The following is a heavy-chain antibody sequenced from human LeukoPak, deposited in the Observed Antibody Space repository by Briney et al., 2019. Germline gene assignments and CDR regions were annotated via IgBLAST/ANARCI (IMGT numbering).Heavy chain of an antibody. CDR2: IYYMGIT. CDR3: ARHREFSSSGNYFDY. CDR1: RGSLSSNY. V-gene: IGHV4-59*08. J-gene: IGHJ4*02. Sequence: SEALSLTCMVSRGSLSSNYWCWLRQPPGKPLEWSGYIYYMGITTYNPSTKSRVTISLATSKNQFSLKLRSVTAADTAVYYCARHREFSSSGNYFDYWGQGTLVTVSS. D-gene: IGHD6-6*01.